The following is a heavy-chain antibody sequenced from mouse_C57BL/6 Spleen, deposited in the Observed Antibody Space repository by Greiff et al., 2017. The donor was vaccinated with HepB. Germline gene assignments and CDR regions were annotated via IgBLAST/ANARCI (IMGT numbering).Heavy chain of an antibody. V-gene: IGHV1-22*01. CDR3: ASSGRANREYYFDY. D-gene: IGHD3-1*01. Sequence: EVQLQQSGPELVKPGASVKMSCKASGYTFTDYNMHWVKQSHGKSLEWIGYINPNNGGTSYNQKFKGKATLTVNKSSSTAYMELRSLTSEDSAVYYCASSGRANREYYFDYWGQGTTLTVSS. CDR2: INPNNGGT. CDR1: GYTFTDYN. J-gene: IGHJ2*01.